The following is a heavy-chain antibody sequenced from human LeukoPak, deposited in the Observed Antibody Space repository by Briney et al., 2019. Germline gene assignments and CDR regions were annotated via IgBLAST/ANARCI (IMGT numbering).Heavy chain of an antibody. CDR2: ISYSGST. D-gene: IGHD3-10*01. V-gene: IGHV4-59*08. CDR1: GASISSYY. J-gene: IGHJ4*02. CDR3: ARHPELYFFDY. Sequence: PSETLSLTRTVSGASISSYYWSWIRQPPGTGLEWIGYISYSGSTNYNPSLKSRVTISADTSKNQVSLTLSSVTAADTAVYYCARHPELYFFDYWGQGTLVTVSS.